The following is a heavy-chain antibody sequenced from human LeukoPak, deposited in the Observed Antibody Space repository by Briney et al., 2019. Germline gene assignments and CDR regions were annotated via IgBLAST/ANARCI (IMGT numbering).Heavy chain of an antibody. Sequence: GGSLRLSCAASGFTFSSYDMSWVRQAPGKGLEWVSAISGSGVSTYYADSVKGRFTISRDNSENTLYLQMNSLRAEDTAVYYCAKDLRFRGPPEFDPWGQGTLVTVSS. J-gene: IGHJ5*02. CDR2: ISGSGVST. D-gene: IGHD3-10*01. CDR1: GFTFSSYD. V-gene: IGHV3-23*01. CDR3: AKDLRFRGPPEFDP.